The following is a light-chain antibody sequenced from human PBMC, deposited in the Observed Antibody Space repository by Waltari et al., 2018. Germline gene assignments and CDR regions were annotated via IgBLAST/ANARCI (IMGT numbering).Light chain of an antibody. V-gene: IGKV3-11*01. J-gene: IGKJ4*01. CDR1: QSVNTY. CDR2: DAS. CDR3: QERSNWPGGS. Sequence: EIVLTQSPATLSLSPGESATLSCRASQSVNTYLASYQQKPGQGPRLLIYDASNRATGIPARFFVSGSGTDFTLTISRLEPEDFAVYYCQERSNWPGGSFGGGTKVEIK.